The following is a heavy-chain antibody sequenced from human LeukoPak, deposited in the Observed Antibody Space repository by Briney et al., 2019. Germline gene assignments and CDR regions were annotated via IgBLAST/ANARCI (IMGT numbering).Heavy chain of an antibody. CDR3: AGGERWLQTPLDY. D-gene: IGHD5-24*01. CDR1: GYAFTSSG. CDR2: ISAYNGNT. V-gene: IGHV1-18*01. Sequence: RASVKVSSKASGYAFTSSGISWVRQAPGQGLEWMGWISAYNGNTNYAQKLQGRVTMTTDTSTSTAYMELRSLRSDDTAVYYCAGGERWLQTPLDYWGQGTLVTVSS. J-gene: IGHJ4*02.